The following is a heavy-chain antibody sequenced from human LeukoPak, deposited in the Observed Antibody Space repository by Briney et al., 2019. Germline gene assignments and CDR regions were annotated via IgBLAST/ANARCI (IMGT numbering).Heavy chain of an antibody. V-gene: IGHV3-9*01. CDR2: ISWNSGSI. CDR3: AKDPVD. D-gene: IGHD2-15*01. Sequence: GRSLRLSCAASGFTFDDYAMHWVRQAPGKGLEWVSGISWNSGSIGYADSAKGRFTISRDNAKNSLYLQMNSLRAEDTALYYCAKDPVDWGQGTLVTVSS. J-gene: IGHJ4*02. CDR1: GFTFDDYA.